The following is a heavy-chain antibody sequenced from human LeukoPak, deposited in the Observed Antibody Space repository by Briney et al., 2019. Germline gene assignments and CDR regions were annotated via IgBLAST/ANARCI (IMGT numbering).Heavy chain of an antibody. D-gene: IGHD5-18*01. CDR1: GFTFSSYW. Sequence: GGSLRLSCAASGFTFSSYWMSWVRQAPGKGLQWVANIKLDGSENYYVDSVRGRFTISRDNAKNSVFLQMTSLRVDDTAVYYCARDAEGRRYSPQDYWGQGALVTVSS. V-gene: IGHV3-7*01. J-gene: IGHJ4*02. CDR3: ARDAEGRRYSPQDY. CDR2: IKLDGSEN.